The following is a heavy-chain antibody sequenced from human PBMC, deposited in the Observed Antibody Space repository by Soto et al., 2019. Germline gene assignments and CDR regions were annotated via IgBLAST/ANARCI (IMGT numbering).Heavy chain of an antibody. CDR2: ISGSGGST. Sequence: GGSLRLSCAASGFTFSSYAMSWVRQAPGKGLEWVSAISGSGGSTYYADSVKGRFTISRDNSKNTLYLQMNSLRAEDTAVYYRAKDKLRYFDCYYMDVWGKGTTVTVSS. CDR3: AKDKLRYFDCYYMDV. D-gene: IGHD3-9*01. V-gene: IGHV3-23*01. CDR1: GFTFSSYA. J-gene: IGHJ6*03.